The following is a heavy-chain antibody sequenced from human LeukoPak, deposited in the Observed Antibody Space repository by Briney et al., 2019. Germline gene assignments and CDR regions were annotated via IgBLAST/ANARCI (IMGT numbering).Heavy chain of an antibody. J-gene: IGHJ4*02. V-gene: IGHV4-34*01. Sequence: SETLSLTCAVYGGSFSGYYWSWIRQPPGKGLEWIGEIDHSGSTNYNPPLKSRVTISVDTSKNQLSLNLRSVTAADTAVYYCARVEASAGREDYWGQGTLVIVSS. CDR2: IDHSGST. D-gene: IGHD6-13*01. CDR3: ARVEASAGREDY. CDR1: GGSFSGYY.